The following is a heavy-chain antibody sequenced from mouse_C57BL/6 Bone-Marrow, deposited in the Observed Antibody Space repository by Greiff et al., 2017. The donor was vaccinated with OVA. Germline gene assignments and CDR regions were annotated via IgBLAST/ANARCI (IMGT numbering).Heavy chain of an antibody. Sequence: VQRVESGPELVKPGASVKISCKASGYTFTDYYINWVKQRPGQGLEWIGWIFPGSGSTYYNEKFKGKATLTVDKSSSTAYMLLSSLTSEDSAVYFCARLGCYDYDGAWFAYWGQGTLVTVSA. CDR3: ARLGCYDYDGAWFAY. CDR1: GYTFTDYY. D-gene: IGHD2-4*01. CDR2: IFPGSGST. J-gene: IGHJ3*01. V-gene: IGHV1-75*01.